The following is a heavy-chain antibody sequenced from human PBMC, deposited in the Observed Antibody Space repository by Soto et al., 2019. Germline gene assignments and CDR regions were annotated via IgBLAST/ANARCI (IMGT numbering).Heavy chain of an antibody. CDR1: GFTFSSYA. Sequence: GGSLRLSCAASGFTFSSYAMTWVRQAPGKGLEWVSTTSSSGGSTYYADSVKGRFTISRDNSKNTLYLQMSSLRAEDTAIYYCAKKCYYDSSDYYGYFDYWGQGTLVTVSS. J-gene: IGHJ4*02. D-gene: IGHD3-22*01. V-gene: IGHV3-23*01. CDR2: TSSSGGST. CDR3: AKKCYYDSSDYYGYFDY.